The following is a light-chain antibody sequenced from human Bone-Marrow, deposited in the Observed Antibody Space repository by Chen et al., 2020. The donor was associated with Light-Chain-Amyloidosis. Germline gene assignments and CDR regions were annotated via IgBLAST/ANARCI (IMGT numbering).Light chain of an antibody. Sequence: EIVMPQSPATLSVSPGERATLSCRASQSVSSNLAWYQQKPGQAPRLLIYGASTRATGIPARFSGSGSGTEFTLTISSLQSEDFAVYYCQQYNNWPGTFGGGTKVEIK. J-gene: IGKJ4*01. CDR1: QSVSSN. CDR3: QQYNNWPGT. CDR2: GAS. V-gene: IGKV3-15*01.